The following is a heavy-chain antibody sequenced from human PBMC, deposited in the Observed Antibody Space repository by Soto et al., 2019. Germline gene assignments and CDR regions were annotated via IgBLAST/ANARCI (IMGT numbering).Heavy chain of an antibody. CDR3: ARESEDLTSNFDY. CDR2: ISSTTNYI. Sequence: GGSLRLSCAASGFTFTGYSMNWVRQAPGKGLEWVSSISSTTNYICYGDSMKGRFTISRDNAKNSLYLEMNSLRAEDTAVYYCARESEDLTSNFDYWGQGTTVTVSS. V-gene: IGHV3-21*06. J-gene: IGHJ4*03. CDR1: GFTFTGYS.